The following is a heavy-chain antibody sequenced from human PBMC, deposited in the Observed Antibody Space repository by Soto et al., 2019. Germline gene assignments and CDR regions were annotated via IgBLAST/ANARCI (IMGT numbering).Heavy chain of an antibody. Sequence: SVEVSCKASGGTFSSYAISWVRQAPGQGLEWMGGIIPIFGTANYAQKFQGRVTITADKSTSTAYMELSSPRSEDTAVHYCPRVGGGGTTIFGVAPYYYYGMDVWG. CDR3: PRVGGGGTTIFGVAPYYYYGMDV. CDR1: GGTFSSYA. CDR2: IIPIFGTA. D-gene: IGHD3-3*01. J-gene: IGHJ6*02. V-gene: IGHV1-69*06.